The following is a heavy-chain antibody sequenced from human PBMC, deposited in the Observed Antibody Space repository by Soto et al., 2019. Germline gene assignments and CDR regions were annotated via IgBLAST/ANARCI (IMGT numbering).Heavy chain of an antibody. CDR2: ISGSGGST. Sequence: GGSLRLSCAASGFTFSSYAMSWVRQAPGKGLEWVSAISGSGGSTYYADSVKGRFTISRDNSKNTLYLQMNSLRAEDTAVYYCATPLRGYCSGGSCYSRGHYYYGMDVWGQGTTVTVSS. J-gene: IGHJ6*02. V-gene: IGHV3-23*01. D-gene: IGHD2-15*01. CDR1: GFTFSSYA. CDR3: ATPLRGYCSGGSCYSRGHYYYGMDV.